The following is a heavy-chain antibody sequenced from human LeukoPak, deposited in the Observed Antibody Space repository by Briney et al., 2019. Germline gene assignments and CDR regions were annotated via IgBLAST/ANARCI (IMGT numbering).Heavy chain of an antibody. Sequence: KAGGSLRLSCAASGFTFSDYFMGWVRQAPGKGLEWVSYITNNGRKTYYADSMKGRFTISRDNAKNSLFLQMNSLRAEDTALYYCARAGMDGRGYYQGFDYWGQGTLVTVSS. D-gene: IGHD3-22*01. CDR1: GFTFSDYF. V-gene: IGHV3-11*04. J-gene: IGHJ4*02. CDR3: ARAGMDGRGYYQGFDY. CDR2: ITNNGRKT.